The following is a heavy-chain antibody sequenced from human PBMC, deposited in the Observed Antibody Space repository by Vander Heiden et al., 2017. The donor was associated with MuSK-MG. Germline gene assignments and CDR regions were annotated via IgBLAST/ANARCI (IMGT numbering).Heavy chain of an antibody. J-gene: IGHJ4*02. Sequence: EVQLVESGGGLVKPGGSLRLSCAASGFTFNNYDMNWVLQAPGKGLGWVSSIQRNGVYIYYGDAVKGRFTISRDNVKNSLYLQMKSLRAEDTAGYYCARGEYSSGWYFDYWGQGALGTVSS. D-gene: IGHD6-19*01. CDR1: GFTFNNYD. V-gene: IGHV3-21*01. CDR3: ARGEYSSGWYFDY. CDR2: IQRNGVYI.